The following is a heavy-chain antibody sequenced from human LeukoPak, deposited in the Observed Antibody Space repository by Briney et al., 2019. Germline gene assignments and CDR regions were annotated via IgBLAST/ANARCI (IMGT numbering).Heavy chain of an antibody. CDR1: GFILRNYA. D-gene: IGHD3-10*01. Sequence: PGGSLRLPCAASGFILRNYALHWLRQASGKALESLSAISSNGRTTYYAESVRGRFTISRDDSKNTLYLQMGSLRAEDMAVYYCARRFGELLNYMDVWGTGTTVTVSS. CDR2: ISSNGRTT. J-gene: IGHJ6*03. V-gene: IGHV3-64*02. CDR3: ARRFGELLNYMDV.